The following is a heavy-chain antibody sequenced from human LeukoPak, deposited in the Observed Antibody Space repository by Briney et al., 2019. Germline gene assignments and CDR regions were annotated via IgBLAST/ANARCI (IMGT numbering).Heavy chain of an antibody. CDR3: ARAFWGFDFDY. V-gene: IGHV3-53*03. D-gene: IGHD3-16*01. CDR1: GFSVSSTY. J-gene: IGHJ4*02. CDR2: IYGGDST. Sequence: GGSLRLSCAASGFSVSSTYISWVRQPPGKGLEFVSVIYGGDSTYYIESVLGRFTISRDSSKNTVYLQMNSLRVEDMAVYYCARAFWGFDFDYWGQGALVTVSS.